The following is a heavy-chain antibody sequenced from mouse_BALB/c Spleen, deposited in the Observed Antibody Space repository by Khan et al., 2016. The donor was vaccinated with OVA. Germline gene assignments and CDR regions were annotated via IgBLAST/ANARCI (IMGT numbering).Heavy chain of an antibody. D-gene: IGHD2-14*01. Sequence: VRLQQSGPELVKPGASVKMSCEASGYTFTSYVIHWVKQKPGQGLEWIGYIYPFNDDTKYNEKFKGKATLTSDTSSSTAYMELRSLNSEDSAVYYCAKNYRYDVYFDYWGQGTTLTVSS. CDR3: AKNYRYDVYFDY. CDR1: GYTFTSYV. CDR2: IYPFNDDT. J-gene: IGHJ2*01. V-gene: IGHV1S136*01.